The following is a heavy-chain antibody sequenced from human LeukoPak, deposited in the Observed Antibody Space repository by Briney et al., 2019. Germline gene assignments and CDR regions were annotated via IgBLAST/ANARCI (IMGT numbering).Heavy chain of an antibody. CDR2: IRSKAYGGAT. V-gene: IGHV3-49*04. Sequence: GGSLRLSCTASGFTFGDYAMSWVRQAPGKGLEWVGFIRSKAYGGATEYAASVKGRFIISRDDSKSIAYLQMNSLKTEDTAVYYCTRDPRGFGEFTDYWGQGTLVTVSS. CDR1: GFTFGDYA. D-gene: IGHD3-10*01. CDR3: TRDPRGFGEFTDY. J-gene: IGHJ4*02.